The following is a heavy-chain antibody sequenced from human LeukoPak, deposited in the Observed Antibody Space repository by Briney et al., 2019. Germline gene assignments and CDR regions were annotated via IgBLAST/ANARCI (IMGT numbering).Heavy chain of an antibody. CDR2: IYTSGST. CDR1: GGSISSYY. CDR3: AREGDGLWFGELFRQPNWFDP. J-gene: IGHJ5*02. D-gene: IGHD3-10*01. V-gene: IGHV4-4*07. Sequence: SETLSLTCTVSGGSISSYYWSWIRQPAGKGLEWNGRIYTSGSTNYNPSLKSRVTMSVDTSKNQFSLKLSSVTAADTAVYYCAREGDGLWFGELFRQPNWFDPWGQGTLVTVSS.